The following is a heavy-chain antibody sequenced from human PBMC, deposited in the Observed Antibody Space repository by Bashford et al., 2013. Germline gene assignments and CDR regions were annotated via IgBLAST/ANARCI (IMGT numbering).Heavy chain of an antibody. CDR2: IYYSGST. J-gene: IGHJ4*02. V-gene: IGHV4-4*08. CDR1: GFTFLNAW. D-gene: IGHD3-10*01. CDR3: ARDTSTMVLDY. Sequence: GSLRLSCTASGFTFLNAWMSWLRQSPGKGLEWIGYIYYSGSTNYNPSLKSRVTISVDASNNELSLKLTSVTAADTAMYYCARDTSTMVLDYWGQGTLVTVSS.